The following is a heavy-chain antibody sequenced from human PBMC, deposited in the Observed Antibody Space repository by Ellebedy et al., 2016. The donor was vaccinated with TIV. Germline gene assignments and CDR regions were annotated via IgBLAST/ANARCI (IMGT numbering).Heavy chain of an antibody. V-gene: IGHV4-39*01. Sequence: SETLSLXXTVSGGSISSSSYYWGWIRQPPGKGLEWIGSIYYSGSTYYNPSLKSRVTISVDTSKNQFSLKLSSVTAADTAVYYCATFYGAQYGDYGYYFDYWGQGTLVTVSS. J-gene: IGHJ4*02. CDR2: IYYSGST. D-gene: IGHD4-17*01. CDR1: GGSISSSSYY. CDR3: ATFYGAQYGDYGYYFDY.